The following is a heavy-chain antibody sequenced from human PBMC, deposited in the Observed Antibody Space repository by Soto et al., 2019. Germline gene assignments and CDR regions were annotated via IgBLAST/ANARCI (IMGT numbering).Heavy chain of an antibody. CDR2: IYSSGSA. Sequence: QVHLQESGPGLVKPSETLSLTCTASGDSMSTYYWNWIRQSPGKGLEWIGYIYSSGSANYNPSLMSRLAISIVPSKNQFSLNLTSVTAADTAVYYCASAFGGWPPVSWGQGTLVTVSS. CDR1: GDSMSTYY. V-gene: IGHV4-59*01. J-gene: IGHJ4*02. CDR3: ASAFGGWPPVS. D-gene: IGHD6-19*01.